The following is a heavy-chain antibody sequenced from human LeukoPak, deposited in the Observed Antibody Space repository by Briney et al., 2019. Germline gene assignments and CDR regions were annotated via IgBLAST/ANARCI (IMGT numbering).Heavy chain of an antibody. CDR2: ISAYNGNT. CDR1: GYTFTSYG. CDR3: ARDLGALAVAGSFDY. J-gene: IGHJ4*02. V-gene: IGHV1-18*04. Sequence: GASVKVSCKASGYTFTSYGISWVRQAPGQGLEWMGWISAYNGNTNYAQKLQGRVTMTTDTSTSAACMELRSLRSDDTAVYYCARDLGALAVAGSFDYWGQGTLVTVSS. D-gene: IGHD6-19*01.